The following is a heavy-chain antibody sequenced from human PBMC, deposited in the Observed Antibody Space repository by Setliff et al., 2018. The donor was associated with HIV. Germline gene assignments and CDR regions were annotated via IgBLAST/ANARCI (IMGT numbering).Heavy chain of an antibody. CDR2: INWNGGST. Sequence: SGGSLRLSCAASGSTFDDYGMSWVRQAPGKGLEWVSGINWNGGSTGYADSVKGRFTISRDNSKNSLYLQMNSLGAEDTAVYYCAKDNLYSSGIYQFDYWGQGTMVTVSS. V-gene: IGHV3-20*04. D-gene: IGHD3-10*01. CDR3: AKDNLYSSGIYQFDY. CDR1: GSTFDDYG. J-gene: IGHJ4*02.